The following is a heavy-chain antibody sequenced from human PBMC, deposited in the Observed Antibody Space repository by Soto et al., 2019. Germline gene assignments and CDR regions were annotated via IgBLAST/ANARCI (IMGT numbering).Heavy chain of an antibody. CDR3: ARSGRSGLRWLEFFDP. CDR2: IYPGDSDT. J-gene: IGHJ5*02. CDR1: GYTFTNYW. D-gene: IGHD4-17*01. V-gene: IGHV5-51*01. Sequence: PGESLKISCKASGYTFTNYWIVWVRQVPGKGLEWMGLIYPGDSDTRYNPSFQGQVTISADKSTSAAYQQWNSLMASDTAIYYCARSGRSGLRWLEFFDPWGQGTLVTVS.